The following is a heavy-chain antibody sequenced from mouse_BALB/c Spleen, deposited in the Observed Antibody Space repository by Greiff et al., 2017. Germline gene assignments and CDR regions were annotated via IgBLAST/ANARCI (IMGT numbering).Heavy chain of an antibody. CDR2: IYPSDSYT. CDR3: TRSYGYDVSNYYAMDY. CDR1: GYTFTSYW. V-gene: IGHV1-69*02. D-gene: IGHD2-2*01. J-gene: IGHJ4*01. Sequence: QVQLQQPGAELVRPGASVKLSCKASGYTFTSYWINWVKQRPGQGLEWIGNIYPSDSYTNYNQKFKDKATLTVDKSSSTAYMQLSSPTSEDSAVYYCTRSYGYDVSNYYAMDYWGQGTSVTVSS.